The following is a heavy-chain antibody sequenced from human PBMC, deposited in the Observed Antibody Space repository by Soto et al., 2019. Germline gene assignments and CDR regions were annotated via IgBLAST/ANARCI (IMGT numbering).Heavy chain of an antibody. CDR1: GYTFTSYG. CDR2: ISAYNGNT. D-gene: IGHD3-22*01. V-gene: IGHV1-18*04. Sequence: ASVKVSCKASGYTFTSYGISWVRQAPGQGLEWMGWISAYNGNTNYAQKLQGRVTMTTDTSTSTAYMELRSLRSDDTSVYYCAREGRPVFDISGYYLALDYWGQGSLVTVSS. CDR3: AREGRPVFDISGYYLALDY. J-gene: IGHJ4*02.